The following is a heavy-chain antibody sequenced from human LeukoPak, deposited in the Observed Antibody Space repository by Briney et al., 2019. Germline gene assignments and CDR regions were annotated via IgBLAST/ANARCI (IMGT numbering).Heavy chain of an antibody. CDR2: INHSGST. D-gene: IGHD3-10*01. CDR1: VGSFSGYY. J-gene: IGHJ4*02. Sequence: PSETLSLTCAVYVGSFSGYYWSWIRQPPGKGLEWIGEINHSGSTNYNPSLKSRVTISVDTSKNQFSLKLSPVTAADTAVYYCARARRYYGSGSYGPSFLFDYWGQGTLVTVSS. V-gene: IGHV4-34*01. CDR3: ARARRYYGSGSYGPSFLFDY.